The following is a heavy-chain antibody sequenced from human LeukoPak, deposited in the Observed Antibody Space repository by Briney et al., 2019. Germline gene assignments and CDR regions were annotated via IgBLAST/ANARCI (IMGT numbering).Heavy chain of an antibody. Sequence: GGSLRLSCAASGFTFSSYSMNWVRQAPGKGLEWVSSISSSSSYIYYADSVKGRFTISRDNAKNLLYLQMNSLRAEDTAVYYCARDLRDGYKIDYWGQGTLVTVSS. J-gene: IGHJ4*02. V-gene: IGHV3-21*01. CDR2: ISSSSSYI. D-gene: IGHD5-24*01. CDR3: ARDLRDGYKIDY. CDR1: GFTFSSYS.